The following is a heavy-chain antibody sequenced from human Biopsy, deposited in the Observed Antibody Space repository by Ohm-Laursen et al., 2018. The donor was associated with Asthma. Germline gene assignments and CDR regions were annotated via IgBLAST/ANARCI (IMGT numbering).Heavy chain of an antibody. Sequence: PVKVSCKSLGGTFNTYVIGWVRQAPGQGLEWMGGINSVFGTTTYPQKFQDRDTITADDSTSTVYMELSSLRSEDTAVYYCARKAGSCISRTCYSLDFWGQGTLVTVSS. CDR1: GGTFNTYV. D-gene: IGHD2-2*01. CDR3: ARKAGSCISRTCYSLDF. V-gene: IGHV1-69*13. CDR2: INSVFGTT. J-gene: IGHJ4*02.